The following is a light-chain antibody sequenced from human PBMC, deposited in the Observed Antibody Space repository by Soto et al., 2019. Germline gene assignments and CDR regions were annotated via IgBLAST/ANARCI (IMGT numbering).Light chain of an antibody. CDR3: QQYGSSST. V-gene: IGKV3-20*01. J-gene: IGKJ5*01. Sequence: EMVLTQSPGTLSLSPGERATLSCSASQSVSSSYLTWYQQKPGQAPRLLIYGASSRPTGIPDRFSGSGSGTDFTLTISRLEPEDFAVYYCQQYGSSSTFGQGTRLEIK. CDR1: QSVSSSY. CDR2: GAS.